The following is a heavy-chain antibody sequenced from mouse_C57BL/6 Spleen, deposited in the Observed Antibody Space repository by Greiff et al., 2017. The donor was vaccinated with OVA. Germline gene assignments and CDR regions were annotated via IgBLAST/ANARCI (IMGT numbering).Heavy chain of an antibody. J-gene: IGHJ2*01. D-gene: IGHD4-1*01. Sequence: EVQLQQSGPELVKPGASVKISCKASGYTFTDYYMNWVKQSHGKSLEWIGDINPNNGGTSYNQKFKGKATLTVDKSSSTAYMELRSLTSEDSAVYYCAGTWRYFDYWGQGTTLTVSS. V-gene: IGHV1-26*01. CDR3: AGTWRYFDY. CDR1: GYTFTDYY. CDR2: INPNNGGT.